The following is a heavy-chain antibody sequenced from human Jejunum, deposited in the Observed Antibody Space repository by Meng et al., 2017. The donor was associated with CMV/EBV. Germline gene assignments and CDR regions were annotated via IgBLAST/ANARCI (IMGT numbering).Heavy chain of an antibody. Sequence: QTQPQESVPGLVKPSEPLSLTCTVSGGSISSISDYWGWIRQPPGKGLEWIGSIYYSGNTYYHPSLKSRVTISVDTSKNQFSLKLTSVTAADTAVYYCARDLAYGGSYGWFDPWGQGTLVTVSS. CDR1: GGSISSISDY. CDR2: IYYSGNT. V-gene: IGHV4-39*07. CDR3: ARDLAYGGSYGWFDP. D-gene: IGHD1-26*01. J-gene: IGHJ5*02.